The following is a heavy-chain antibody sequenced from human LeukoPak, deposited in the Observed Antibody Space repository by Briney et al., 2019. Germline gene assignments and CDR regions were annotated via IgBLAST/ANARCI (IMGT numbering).Heavy chain of an antibody. CDR3: AKGAYDYIEMGYFDY. CDR2: IIGSSGAT. CDR1: GFSLTNLA. J-gene: IGHJ4*02. V-gene: IGHV3-23*01. D-gene: IGHD5-12*01. Sequence: GESLTLSCAASGFSLTNLAMSWVRQAPGKGLEWVSHIIGSSGATFYADSVKGRFTISRDNSKNRLYPQMNSLRAEDTALYYCAKGAYDYIEMGYFDYWGQGTLVTVSS.